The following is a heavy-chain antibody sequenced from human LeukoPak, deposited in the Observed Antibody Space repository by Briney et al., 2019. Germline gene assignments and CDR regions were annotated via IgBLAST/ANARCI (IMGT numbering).Heavy chain of an antibody. D-gene: IGHD3-9*01. CDR1: GFTFSSYS. Sequence: PGGSLRLSCAASGFTFSSYSMNWVRQAPGKGLELVSSISSSSSYIYYADSVKGRFTISRDDAKNSLYLQMNSLRAEDTAVYYCARDAPYYDILTGYYTAAEYFQHWGPGTLVTVSS. V-gene: IGHV3-21*01. CDR3: ARDAPYYDILTGYYTAAEYFQH. J-gene: IGHJ1*01. CDR2: ISSSSSYI.